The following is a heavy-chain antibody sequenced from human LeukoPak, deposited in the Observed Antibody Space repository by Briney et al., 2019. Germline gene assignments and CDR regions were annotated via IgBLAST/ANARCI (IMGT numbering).Heavy chain of an antibody. CDR3: VRGTDYYDAQGYYGMDV. CDR1: GGSISSGGYY. CDR2: IYYSGST. D-gene: IGHD3-22*01. V-gene: IGHV4-31*03. J-gene: IGHJ6*02. Sequence: SETLSLTCTVSGGSISSGGYYWSWIRQHPGKGLEWIGYIYYSGSTYYNPSLKSRVTISVDTSKNQFSLKLSSVTAADTAVYYCVRGTDYYDAQGYYGMDVWGQGTTVTVSS.